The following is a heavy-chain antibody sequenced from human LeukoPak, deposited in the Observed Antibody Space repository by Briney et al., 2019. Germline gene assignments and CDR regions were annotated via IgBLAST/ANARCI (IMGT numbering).Heavy chain of an antibody. Sequence: SETLSLTCTVSGGSISSSSYYWGWIRQPPGKGLEWIGSIYYSGSTYYNPSLKSRVTISVDTSKNQFSLKLSSVTAADTAVYYCARLAALSGGYYYYYGMDVWGQGTTVTVSS. J-gene: IGHJ6*02. CDR2: IYYSGST. CDR1: GGSISSSSYY. V-gene: IGHV4-39*01. D-gene: IGHD3-10*01. CDR3: ARLAALSGGYYYYYGMDV.